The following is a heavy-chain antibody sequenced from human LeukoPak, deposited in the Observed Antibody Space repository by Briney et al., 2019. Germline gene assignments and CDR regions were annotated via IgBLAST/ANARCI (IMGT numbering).Heavy chain of an antibody. CDR2: IYHSGST. Sequence: SETLSLTCTVSGYSISSGYYWGWIRQPPGKGLEWIGSIYHSGSTYYNPSLKSRVTISVDTSKNQFSLKLSSVTAADTAVYYCARVIGGDYYMDVWGQGTTVTVSS. CDR3: ARVIGGDYYMDV. V-gene: IGHV4-38-2*02. CDR1: GYSISSGYY. D-gene: IGHD3-16*02. J-gene: IGHJ6*03.